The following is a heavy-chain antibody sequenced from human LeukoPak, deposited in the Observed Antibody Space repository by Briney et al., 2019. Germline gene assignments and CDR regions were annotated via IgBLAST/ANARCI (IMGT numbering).Heavy chain of an antibody. V-gene: IGHV3-21*01. CDR2: ISSSTSYI. CDR1: GFTFRDYW. Sequence: GGSLRLSCVASGFTFRDYWMTWVRQAPGKGLEWVSSISSSTSYIYYADSVKGRFTISKDNAKNSLYLQMDSLRAEDTAVYYCARAGGSTVSHSDYWGQGTLVTVSS. CDR3: ARAGGSTVSHSDY. J-gene: IGHJ4*02. D-gene: IGHD4-17*01.